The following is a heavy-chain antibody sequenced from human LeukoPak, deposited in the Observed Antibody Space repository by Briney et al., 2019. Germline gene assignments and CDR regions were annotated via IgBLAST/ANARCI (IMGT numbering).Heavy chain of an antibody. CDR1: GGSISSYY. CDR3: ARERERGYSYGNFDY. D-gene: IGHD5-18*01. J-gene: IGHJ4*02. V-gene: IGHV4-59*01. CDR2: IYYSGST. Sequence: PSETLSLTCTVSGGSISSYYWSWIRQPPGKGLEWIGYIYYSGSTNYNPSLKSRVTISVDTSKNQFSLKLSSVTAADTAVYYCARERERGYSYGNFDYWGQGTLVTVSS.